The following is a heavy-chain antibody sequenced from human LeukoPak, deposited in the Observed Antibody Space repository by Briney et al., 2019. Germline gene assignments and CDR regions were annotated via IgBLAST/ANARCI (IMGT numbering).Heavy chain of an antibody. V-gene: IGHV3-7*01. D-gene: IGHD2-2*01. CDR3: AREGDIDIVVVPAAMDY. J-gene: IGHJ4*02. Sequence: GGSLRLSCAASGFTFSSYWMSWVRKAPGKGLEWVANIKQDGSEKYYVDSVKGRFTISRDNAKNSLYLQMNSLRAEDTAVYYCAREGDIDIVVVPAAMDYWGQGTLVTVSS. CDR1: GFTFSSYW. CDR2: IKQDGSEK.